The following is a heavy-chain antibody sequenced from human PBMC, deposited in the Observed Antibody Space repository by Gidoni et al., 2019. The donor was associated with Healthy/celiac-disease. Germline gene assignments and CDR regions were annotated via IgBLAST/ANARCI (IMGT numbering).Heavy chain of an antibody. J-gene: IGHJ6*02. CDR1: GGSISRSSYY. D-gene: IGHD1-1*01. CDR3: ARLPLPSLQAYYYYGMDV. V-gene: IGHV4-39*01. Sequence: QLQLQESGPGLVKPSETLSLTCTVSGGSISRSSYYGGWIRQPPGKGLEWIGSISYSGSTYYNPSLKSRVTISVDTSKSQFSLKLSSVTAADTAVYYCARLPLPSLQAYYYYGMDVWGQGTTVTVSS. CDR2: ISYSGST.